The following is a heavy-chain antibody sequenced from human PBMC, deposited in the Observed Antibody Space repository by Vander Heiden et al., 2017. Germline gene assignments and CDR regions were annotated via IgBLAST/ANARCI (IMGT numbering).Heavy chain of an antibody. Sequence: GISWVRQAPGQGLEWMGWISAYNGNTNYAQKLQGRVTMTTDTSTSTAYMELRSLRSDDTAVYYCAREGKYYYGSGSAGDYYYYYGMDVWGQGTTVTVSS. D-gene: IGHD3-10*01. CDR2: ISAYNGNT. J-gene: IGHJ6*02. CDR1: G. V-gene: IGHV1-18*01. CDR3: AREGKYYYGSGSAGDYYYYYGMDV.